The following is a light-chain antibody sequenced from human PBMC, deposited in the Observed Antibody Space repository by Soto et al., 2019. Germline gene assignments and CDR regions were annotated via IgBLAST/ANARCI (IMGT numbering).Light chain of an antibody. J-gene: IGKJ4*01. CDR3: QQDYNLPLT. CDR2: GAS. V-gene: IGKV3D-7*01. CDR1: QSVSSSY. Sequence: PGDRVTLSCRASQSVSSSYLTWYQQKPGQAPRLLIYGASTGATGIPARFSGSGSGTDFTLTISSLQPEDFAVYYCQQDYNLPLTFGGGTKVEIK.